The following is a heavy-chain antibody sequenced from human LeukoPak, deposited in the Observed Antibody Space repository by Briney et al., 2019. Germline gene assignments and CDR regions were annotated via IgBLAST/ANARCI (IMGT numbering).Heavy chain of an antibody. CDR3: ARESSRDFDY. V-gene: IGHV3-48*01. CDR2: ISSSSSTI. Sequence: PGGSLRLSCAASGFTFSSYSMNWVRQAPGKGLEWVSYISSSSSTIYYADSVKGRFTISRDNAKNSLYPQMNSLRAEDTAVYYCARESSRDFDYWGQGTLVTVSS. D-gene: IGHD6-13*01. CDR1: GFTFSSYS. J-gene: IGHJ4*02.